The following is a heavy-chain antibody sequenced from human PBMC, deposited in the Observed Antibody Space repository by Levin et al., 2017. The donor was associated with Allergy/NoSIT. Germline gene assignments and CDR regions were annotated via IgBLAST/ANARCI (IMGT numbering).Heavy chain of an antibody. CDR1: GFSLSTSGVG. V-gene: IGHV2-5*02. J-gene: IGHJ4*02. D-gene: IGHD6-19*01. CDR2: IYWDDDK. CDR3: VHMGKVGYNSGWYDY. Sequence: SGPTLVKPTQTLTLTCTFSGFSLSTSGVGVGWIRQPPGKALEWLALIYWDDDKRYSPSLKSRLTITKDTSKNQVVLTMTNMDPVDTATYYCVHMGKVGYNSGWYDYWGQGTLVTVSS.